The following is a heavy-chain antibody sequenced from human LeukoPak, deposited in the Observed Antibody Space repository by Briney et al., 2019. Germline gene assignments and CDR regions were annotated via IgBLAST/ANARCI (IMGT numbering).Heavy chain of an antibody. CDR2: IIPILGIA. CDR1: GGTFSSYA. D-gene: IGHD4-17*01. Sequence: GASVKVSCKASGGTFSSYAISWVRQAPGQGLEWMGRIIPILGIANYAQKFQGRVTITADKSTSTAYMELSSLRSEDTAAYYCARIGDYGDYLTSFDPWGQGTLVTVSS. V-gene: IGHV1-69*04. J-gene: IGHJ5*02. CDR3: ARIGDYGDYLTSFDP.